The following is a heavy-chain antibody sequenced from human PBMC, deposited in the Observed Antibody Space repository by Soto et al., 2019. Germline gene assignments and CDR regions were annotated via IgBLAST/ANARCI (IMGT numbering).Heavy chain of an antibody. CDR2: IDSDGSTT. CDR3: ARPGYSNYGPGVDV. D-gene: IGHD4-4*01. CDR1: GFTFSVYW. Sequence: EVQLVESAGGLVQPGGSLRLSCAASGFTFSVYWMHWVRQAPGKGLVWVSRIDSDGSTTSYADSVKGRFTISRDNAKSTLYLQMNSLRAEDTAVYYCARPGYSNYGPGVDVWGQGTTVTVSS. J-gene: IGHJ6*02. V-gene: IGHV3-74*01.